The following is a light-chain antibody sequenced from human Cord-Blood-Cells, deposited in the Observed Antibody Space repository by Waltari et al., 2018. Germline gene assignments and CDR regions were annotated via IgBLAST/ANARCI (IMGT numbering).Light chain of an antibody. Sequence: DIQMTQSPSTLSASVGDRVTITCRASQSISSWLAWYQQKPGKAPKLRIYKASTLESGIPSSFSGNRSGTEFTLTISSLQPDDFATYYCQQYNSYWTFGQGTKVEIK. CDR2: KAS. J-gene: IGKJ1*01. CDR1: QSISSW. CDR3: QQYNSYWT. V-gene: IGKV1-5*03.